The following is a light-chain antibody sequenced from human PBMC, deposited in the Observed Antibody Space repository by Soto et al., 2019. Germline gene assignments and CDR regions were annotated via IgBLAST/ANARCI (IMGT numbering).Light chain of an antibody. CDR2: DAS. Sequence: EIALTQSPATLSLSPGERATLSCGASQSVRSNYVAWFQQKPGLAPRLLIYDASSRATGIPDRFRGSGSGTDFTLTSSRLEPEDFAVYYCQQYGTSPFTFGPGTKVDIK. CDR1: QSVRSNY. J-gene: IGKJ3*01. V-gene: IGKV3D-20*01. CDR3: QQYGTSPFT.